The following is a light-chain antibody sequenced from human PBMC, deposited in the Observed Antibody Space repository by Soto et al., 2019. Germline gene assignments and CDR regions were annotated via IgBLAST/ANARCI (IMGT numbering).Light chain of an antibody. CDR2: GAS. CDR1: QDISNS. J-gene: IGKJ3*01. Sequence: DIQMTQSPSSLSASVGDRVTITCRASQDISNSLAWYQQKPGQVPKLLIFGASTAQSGVPFRFSGSGSGTDFTLTISSLQPEDVATYYCQKYNSAPLTFGPGTKVDIK. V-gene: IGKV1-27*01. CDR3: QKYNSAPLT.